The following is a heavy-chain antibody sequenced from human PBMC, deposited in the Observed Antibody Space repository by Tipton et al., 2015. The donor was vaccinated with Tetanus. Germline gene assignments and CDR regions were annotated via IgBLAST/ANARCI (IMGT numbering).Heavy chain of an antibody. CDR3: TGDDYYDTSLRDYYGMDV. CDR2: INHRGGT. J-gene: IGHJ6*02. V-gene: IGHV4-34*01. D-gene: IGHD3-22*01. CDR1: GGSFSGFY. Sequence: TLSLTCAVSGGSFSGFYWSWIRQPPGKGLEWIGEINHRGGTSYNPSLRSRVTMSLDTSKNQFSLKVTSVTAADTAVYFCTGDDYYDTSLRDYYGMDVWGPGTTVTVSS.